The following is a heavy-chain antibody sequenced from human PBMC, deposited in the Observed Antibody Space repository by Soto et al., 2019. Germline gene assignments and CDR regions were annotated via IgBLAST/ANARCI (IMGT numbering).Heavy chain of an antibody. Sequence: SETLSLTCTVSGGSISSYYWSWIRQPPGKGLEWIGYIYYSGSTNYNPSLKSRVTISVDTSKSQFSLKLSSVTAADMAVYYCAREGLLWFGESSYYFDYWGQGTLVTVSS. J-gene: IGHJ4*02. CDR1: GGSISSYY. CDR3: AREGLLWFGESSYYFDY. CDR2: IYYSGST. D-gene: IGHD3-10*01. V-gene: IGHV4-59*01.